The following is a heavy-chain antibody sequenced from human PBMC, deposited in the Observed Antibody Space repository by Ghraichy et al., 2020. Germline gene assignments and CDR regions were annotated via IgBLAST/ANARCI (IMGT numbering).Heavy chain of an antibody. CDR2: ISYDGRQT. CDR1: IFTFNSYG. CDR3: AKDLGPDHYFDY. V-gene: IGHV3-30*18. J-gene: IGHJ4*02. Sequence: GGSLRLFCEASIFTFNSYGMHWVRQAPGKGLEWVAVISYDGRQTYYADSVKGRFSISRDNSKNTLFLQMNSLRPEDTARYFCAKDLGPDHYFDYWGQGTQVTVSS.